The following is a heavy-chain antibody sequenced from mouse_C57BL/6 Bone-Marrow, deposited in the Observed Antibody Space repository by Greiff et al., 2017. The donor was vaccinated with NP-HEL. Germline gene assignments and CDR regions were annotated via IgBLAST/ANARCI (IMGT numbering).Heavy chain of an antibody. CDR2: IYPGSGST. J-gene: IGHJ2*01. Sequence: QVQLKQPGAELVKPGASVKMSCKASGFTFTSYWITWVKQRPGQGLEWIGDIYPGSGSTNYNEKFKSKATLTVDTSSSTAYMQLSSLTSEDSAVYYCARRHYYGSSSDYWGKGTTLTVSS. CDR1: GFTFTSYW. D-gene: IGHD1-1*01. CDR3: ARRHYYGSSSDY. V-gene: IGHV1-55*01.